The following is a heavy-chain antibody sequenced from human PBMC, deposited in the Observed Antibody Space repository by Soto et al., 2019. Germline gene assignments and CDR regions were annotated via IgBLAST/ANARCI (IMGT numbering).Heavy chain of an antibody. CDR3: ARGGLGYCISTCCYTGFDYYGMDA. D-gene: IGHD2-2*02. J-gene: IGHJ6*02. Sequence: PSETLSLTCAVYGGSFSGYYWSWIRQPPGKGLEWIGEINHSGSTNYNPSLKSRVTISVDTSKNQFSLKLSSVTAADKAGYYCARGGLGYCISTCCYTGFDYYGMDAWGQGTTVTVSS. CDR2: INHSGST. V-gene: IGHV4-34*01. CDR1: GGSFSGYY.